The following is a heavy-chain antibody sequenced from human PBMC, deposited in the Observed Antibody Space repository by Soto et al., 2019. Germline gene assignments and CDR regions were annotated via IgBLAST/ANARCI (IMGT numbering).Heavy chain of an antibody. D-gene: IGHD1-26*01. V-gene: IGHV3-30*18. Sequence: QVHLVESGGGVVQPGRSLRLSCAASGFTFSSYGMHWVRQAPGKGLAWVAVISYDGSNKFYADSVKGRFTISRDISKTTLYLQMNSLRAEDMAVYYWAKGREWELESYNDAIDVWGQGTTVTVSS. J-gene: IGHJ6*02. CDR3: AKGREWELESYNDAIDV. CDR2: ISYDGSNK. CDR1: GFTFSSYG.